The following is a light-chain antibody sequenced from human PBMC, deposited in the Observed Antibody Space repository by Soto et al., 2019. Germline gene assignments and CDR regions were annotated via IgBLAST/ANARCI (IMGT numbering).Light chain of an antibody. J-gene: IGKJ5*01. CDR2: GAS. CDR1: QSVYNN. Sequence: EIVMTQSPVTLSVSPGERATLSCRASQSVYNNLAWYQQRPGQAPRLLIFGASTRATGIPARFSGSGSGTEFTLTISSLQSEDFAVYYCQQYHNWPPITFGQGTRLEMK. CDR3: QQYHNWPPIT. V-gene: IGKV3-15*01.